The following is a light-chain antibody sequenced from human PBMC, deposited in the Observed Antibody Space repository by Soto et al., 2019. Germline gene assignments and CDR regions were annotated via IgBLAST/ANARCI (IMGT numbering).Light chain of an antibody. CDR1: QSISSY. CDR3: HQYGSSPWT. V-gene: IGKV1-39*01. Sequence: DIQMTQSPSTLSGSVGDRVTITCRASQSISSYLNWYQQKPGKAPKLLIYAASSLQSGVPSRFSGSGSGTDFTLTISRLEPEDFAVYFCHQYGSSPWTFGQGTKVDIK. J-gene: IGKJ1*01. CDR2: AAS.